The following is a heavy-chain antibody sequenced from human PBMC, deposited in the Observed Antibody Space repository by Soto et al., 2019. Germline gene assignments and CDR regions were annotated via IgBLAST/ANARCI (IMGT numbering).Heavy chain of an antibody. CDR1: GFTFSSYA. CDR3: AKDLHSTEFFDY. Sequence: GGSLRLSCAASGFTFSSYAMHWVRQAPGKGLEWVSVIRDNGSNKYYADSVKGRFTISRDNSKNTLYLQMNSLRAEDTAVYYCAKDLHSTEFFDYWGQGTLVTVSS. V-gene: IGHV3-30-3*01. CDR2: IRDNGSNK. D-gene: IGHD2-2*01. J-gene: IGHJ4*02.